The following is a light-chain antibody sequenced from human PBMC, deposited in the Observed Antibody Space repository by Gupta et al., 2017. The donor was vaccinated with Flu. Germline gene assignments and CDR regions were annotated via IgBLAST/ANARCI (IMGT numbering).Light chain of an antibody. J-gene: IGKJ2*01. CDR2: DAS. Sequence: DVQITQYPPSLSASVGDRVTLTCLASQDISNFLNWFLQKPGKAPKLLIFDASNSETGVPSRFSGSGSGTLFTFTITSLQPEDVGTYYCQQDDLLPYTFGQGTKVDIK. CDR3: QQDDLLPYT. V-gene: IGKV1-33*01. CDR1: QDISNF.